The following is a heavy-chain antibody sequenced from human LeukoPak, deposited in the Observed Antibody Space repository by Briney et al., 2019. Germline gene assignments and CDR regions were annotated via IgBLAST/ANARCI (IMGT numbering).Heavy chain of an antibody. D-gene: IGHD4-17*01. J-gene: IGHJ6*02. CDR3: ARDYDTLDYAPRGGMDV. CDR1: GFTFNKYW. CDR2: IKQDGSEK. Sequence: QSGGSLRLSCAASGFTFNKYWMNWVRQAPGKGLEWVANIKQDGSEKYYVDSVKGRFTISRDNAKNSLFLQMDSLRAEDTAVYYCARDYDTLDYAPRGGMDVWGQGTTVTVSS. V-gene: IGHV3-7*01.